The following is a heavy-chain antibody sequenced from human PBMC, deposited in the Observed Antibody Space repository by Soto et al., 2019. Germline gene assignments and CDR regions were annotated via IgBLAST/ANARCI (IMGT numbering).Heavy chain of an antibody. V-gene: IGHV3-23*01. Sequence: GGSLRLSCAAAGFPFSSYAMSWVRQAPGKGLEWVSAISGSGGSTYYADSVKGRFTISRDNSKNTLYLQMNSLRAEDTAVYYCAKDLGGYSGYAFDYWGQGTLVTVSS. CDR2: ISGSGGST. CDR3: AKDLGGYSGYAFDY. CDR1: GFPFSSYA. J-gene: IGHJ4*02. D-gene: IGHD5-12*01.